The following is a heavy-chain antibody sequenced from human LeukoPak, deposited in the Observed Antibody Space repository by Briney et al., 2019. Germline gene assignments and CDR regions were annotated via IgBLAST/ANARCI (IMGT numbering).Heavy chain of an antibody. CDR1: GFIFSDYW. D-gene: IGHD2/OR15-2a*01. J-gene: IGHJ4*02. CDR2: INEDGSEQ. Sequence: PGGSLRLFCVASGFIFSDYWMNWVRQVPGEGVEGVANINEDGSEQDYVVSVRGRFTISNDNAKKSLYRQMNSLRAEDRAVYYCASRESSMTRSHWGQGTLVTASS. V-gene: IGHV3-7*01. CDR3: ASRESSMTRSH.